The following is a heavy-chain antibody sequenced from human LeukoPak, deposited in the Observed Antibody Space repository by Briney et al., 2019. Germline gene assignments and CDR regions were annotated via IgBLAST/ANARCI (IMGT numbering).Heavy chain of an antibody. Sequence: PGGSLRLSCAASGFTFSSYAMSWVRQAPGKGLEWVSSISGSGGSTYYADSVKGRFTISRDNAKNSLYLQMNSLRAEDTAVYYCARDLLYYYDSSGYLGFGYWGQGTLVTVSS. J-gene: IGHJ4*02. D-gene: IGHD3-22*01. CDR1: GFTFSSYA. CDR2: ISGSGGST. V-gene: IGHV3-23*01. CDR3: ARDLLYYYDSSGYLGFGY.